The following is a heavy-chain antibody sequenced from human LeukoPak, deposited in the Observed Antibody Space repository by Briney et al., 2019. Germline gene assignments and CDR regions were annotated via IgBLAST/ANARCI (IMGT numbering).Heavy chain of an antibody. D-gene: IGHD3-22*01. J-gene: IGHJ4*02. CDR1: RLTFNSNA. CDR3: ASHAHDYDSSGYFDS. Sequence: PGGSLRLSCVVSRLTFNSNAMYWVRQAPGKGLEWVSGISVSGGSVYYADSVKGRFSVSRDNSKHTVYLQMNSLRAEDTAVYFCASHAHDYDSSGYFDSWGQGALVTVSS. V-gene: IGHV3-23*01. CDR2: ISVSGGSV.